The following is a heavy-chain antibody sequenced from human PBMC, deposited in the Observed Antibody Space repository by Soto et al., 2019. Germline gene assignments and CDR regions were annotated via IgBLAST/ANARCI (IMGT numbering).Heavy chain of an antibody. D-gene: IGHD3-10*01. J-gene: IGHJ6*02. V-gene: IGHV3-21*01. CDR3: ARDRGYDAHDYYYNAMDV. CDR1: GFTFRTYT. Sequence: GGSLRLSCISSGFTFRTYTMNWVRKAPGKGLEWVSGIRGFSPYTFYAESVKGRFTISRDNAKNSLDLQMDSLRAEDTAVYYCARDRGYDAHDYYYNAMDVWGQGTTVTVSS. CDR2: IRGFSPYT.